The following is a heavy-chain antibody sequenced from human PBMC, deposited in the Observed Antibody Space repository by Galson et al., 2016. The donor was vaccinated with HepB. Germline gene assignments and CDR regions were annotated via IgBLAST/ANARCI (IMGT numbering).Heavy chain of an antibody. CDR1: GGSISSSNW. D-gene: IGHD1-26*01. Sequence: SETLSLTCTVSGGSISSSNWWTWVRQPPGKGLEWIGEIYHSGTTHYNPSLESRVTISVDKSKTQFSLKLNSVTAADTAVYYCARNSGGSYLGWVDPWGQGTLVTVSS. J-gene: IGHJ5*02. V-gene: IGHV4-4*02. CDR2: IYHSGTT. CDR3: ARNSGGSYLGWVDP.